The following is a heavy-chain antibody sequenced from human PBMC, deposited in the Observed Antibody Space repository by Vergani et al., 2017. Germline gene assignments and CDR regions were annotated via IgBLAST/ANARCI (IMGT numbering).Heavy chain of an antibody. Sequence: QVQLVQSGAEVKKPGASVKVSCKASGYTFTGYYMHWVRQAPGQGLEWMGWINPNSGGTNYAQKFQGRVTMTRDTSISTAYMELGRLRSDDTAVYYCARVLQLERRGDYYYMDVWGKGTTVTVSS. J-gene: IGHJ6*03. CDR2: INPNSGGT. CDR1: GYTFTGYY. CDR3: ARVLQLERRGDYYYMDV. D-gene: IGHD1-1*01. V-gene: IGHV1-2*02.